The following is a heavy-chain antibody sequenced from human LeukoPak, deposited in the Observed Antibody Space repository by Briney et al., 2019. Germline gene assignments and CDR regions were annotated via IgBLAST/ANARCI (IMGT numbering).Heavy chain of an antibody. CDR1: GFTFSSYG. V-gene: IGHV3-30*18. J-gene: IGHJ6*02. Sequence: GRSLRLSCAASGFTFSSYGMHWVRQAPGKGLEWVAVISYDGSNKYYADSVKGRFTISRDNSKNTLYLQMNSLRAEDTAVYYCAKGREVAAENPMYYYYGMDVWGQGTTVTVSS. CDR3: AKGREVAAENPMYYYYGMDV. CDR2: ISYDGSNK. D-gene: IGHD6-19*01.